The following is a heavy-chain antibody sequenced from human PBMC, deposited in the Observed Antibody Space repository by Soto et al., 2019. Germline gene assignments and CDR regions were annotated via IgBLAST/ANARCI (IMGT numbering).Heavy chain of an antibody. D-gene: IGHD3-10*01. CDR1: GGIFSTYA. CDR3: ARDRDDYGSGNYYNRIDF. CDR2: IIPIFGTP. V-gene: IGHV1-69*01. J-gene: IGHJ4*02. Sequence: QVQLVQSGAVVKKPGSSVKVSCKASGGIFSTYAISWLRQAPGQGLEWMGGIIPIFGTPNYEQRFQGRVTITADESTSTAYMELNRLRSEDTAVYYCARDRDDYGSGNYYNRIDFWGQGTLVTVSS.